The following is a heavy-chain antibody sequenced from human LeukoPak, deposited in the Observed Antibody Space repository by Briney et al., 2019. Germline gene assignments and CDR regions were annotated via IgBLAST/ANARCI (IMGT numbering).Heavy chain of an antibody. CDR1: GGSFSGYY. CDR2: IHHSGST. CDR3: ARVRTYYYDSSGYRKSAFDY. Sequence: SETLSLTCAVYGGSFSGYYWSWIRQPPGKGLEWIGEIHHSGSTNYNPSLKSRVTISVDTSKNQFSLKLSSVTAADTAVYYCARVRTYYYDSSGYRKSAFDYWGQGTLVTVSS. V-gene: IGHV4-34*01. J-gene: IGHJ4*02. D-gene: IGHD3-22*01.